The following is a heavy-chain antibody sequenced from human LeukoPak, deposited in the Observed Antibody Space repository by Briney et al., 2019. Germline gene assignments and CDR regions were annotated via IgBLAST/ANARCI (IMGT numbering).Heavy chain of an antibody. CDR1: GGSISRNDYY. D-gene: IGHD3-3*01. CDR3: ARHENYDFWSGYSPCAFDI. V-gene: IGHV4-39*01. J-gene: IGHJ3*02. CDR2: IYYSGST. Sequence: ASETLSLTCTVSGGSISRNDYYWSWIRQPPGKGLEWIGSIYYSGSTYYNPSLKSRVTISVDTSKNQFSLKLSSVTAADTAVYYCARHENYDFWSGYSPCAFDIWGQGTMVTVSS.